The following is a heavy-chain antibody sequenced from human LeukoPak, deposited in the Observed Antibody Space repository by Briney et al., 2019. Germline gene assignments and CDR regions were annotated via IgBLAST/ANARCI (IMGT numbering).Heavy chain of an antibody. Sequence: SETLSLTCAVYGGSFSGYYWSWIRQPPGKGLEWIGEINHSGSTNYNPSLKSRVTISVDTSKNQFSLKLSSVTAADTAVYYCARVGGYYYGGYWGQGTLVTVSS. V-gene: IGHV4-34*01. CDR2: INHSGST. J-gene: IGHJ4*02. CDR3: ARVGGYYYGGY. D-gene: IGHD3-22*01. CDR1: GGSFSGYY.